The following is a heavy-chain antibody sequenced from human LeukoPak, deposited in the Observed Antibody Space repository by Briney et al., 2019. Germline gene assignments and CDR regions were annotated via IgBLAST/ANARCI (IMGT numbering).Heavy chain of an antibody. J-gene: IGHJ6*03. CDR1: GGSSSSSSYY. D-gene: IGHD6-13*01. CDR3: ARTTATGKYMDV. Sequence: SETLSLTCTVSGGSSSSSSYYWGWIRQPPGKGLEWIGSIYYSGSTFYNPSLKSRVTISVDTSKNQFSLKLSSVTAADTAVYYCARTTATGKYMDVWGKGTTVTVSS. V-gene: IGHV4-39*07. CDR2: IYYSGST.